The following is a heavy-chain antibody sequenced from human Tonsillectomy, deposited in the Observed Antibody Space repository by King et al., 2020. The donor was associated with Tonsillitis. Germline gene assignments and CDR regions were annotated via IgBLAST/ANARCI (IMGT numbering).Heavy chain of an antibody. CDR3: ATDPDYGALDY. V-gene: IGHV3-7*01. J-gene: IGHJ4*02. Sequence: VQLVESGGDLVQPGGSLRLSCAASGFTFSSSWMSCVRQAPGKGLEWVADIKEDGSEKYNVDSVKGRFTIARDNAKNSVYLQMNSLRAEDTAVYYCATDPDYGALDYWGQGTLVTVSS. D-gene: IGHD4-17*01. CDR2: IKEDGSEK. CDR1: GFTFSSSW.